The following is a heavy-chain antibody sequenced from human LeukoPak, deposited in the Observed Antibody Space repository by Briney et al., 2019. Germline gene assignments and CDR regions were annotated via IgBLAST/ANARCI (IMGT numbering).Heavy chain of an antibody. D-gene: IGHD2-2*01. J-gene: IGHJ3*02. CDR3: ARERPAATHDAFDI. V-gene: IGHV1-8*03. CDR1: GYTFTSYD. Sequence: ASVKVSCKASGYTFTSYDINWVRQATGHGLEWMGWMNPNSGNTGYAQKFQGRVTITRNTSISTAYMELSSLRSEDTAVYYCARERPAATHDAFDIWGQGTMVTVSS. CDR2: MNPNSGNT.